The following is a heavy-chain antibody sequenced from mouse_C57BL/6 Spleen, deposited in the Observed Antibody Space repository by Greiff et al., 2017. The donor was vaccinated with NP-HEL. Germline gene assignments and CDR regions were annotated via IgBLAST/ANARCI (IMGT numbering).Heavy chain of an antibody. V-gene: IGHV10-1*01. CDR2: IRSKSNNYAT. J-gene: IGHJ4*01. CDR1: GFSFNTYA. D-gene: IGHD2-4*01. CDR3: VRQRLRGYAMDY. Sequence: EVQVVESGGGLVQPKGSLKLSCAASGFSFNTYAMNWVRQAPGKGLEWVARIRSKSNNYATYYADSVKDRFTISRDDSESMLYLQMNNLKTEDTAMYYCVRQRLRGYAMDYWGQGTSVTVSS.